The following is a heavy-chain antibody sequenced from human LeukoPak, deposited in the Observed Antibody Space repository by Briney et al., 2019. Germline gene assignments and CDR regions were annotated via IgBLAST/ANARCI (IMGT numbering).Heavy chain of an antibody. CDR2: ISGSGGST. Sequence: PGGSLRLSCAASGFTFSSYAMSWVRQAPGKGLEWVSAISGSGGSTYYADSVKGRSTISRDNSKNTLYLQMNSLRAEDTAVYYCAKDKAITMVRGVTLSGWGQGTLVTVSS. J-gene: IGHJ4*02. CDR1: GFTFSSYA. V-gene: IGHV3-23*01. D-gene: IGHD3-10*01. CDR3: AKDKAITMVRGVTLSG.